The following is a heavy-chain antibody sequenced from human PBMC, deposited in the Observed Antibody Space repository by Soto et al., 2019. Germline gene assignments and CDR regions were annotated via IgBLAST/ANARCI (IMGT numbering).Heavy chain of an antibody. Sequence: SVKVSCKASGGTFSSYAISWVRQAPGQGLEWMGGIIPIFGTANYAQRFQGRVTITADKSTSTAYMELSSLRSEDTAVYYCARVKYYYDSSGYYFGWAYDYYYYRMDVWGQGTTVTVS. CDR1: GGTFSSYA. J-gene: IGHJ6*02. CDR3: ARVKYYYDSSGYYFGWAYDYYYYRMDV. V-gene: IGHV1-69*06. CDR2: IIPIFGTA. D-gene: IGHD3-22*01.